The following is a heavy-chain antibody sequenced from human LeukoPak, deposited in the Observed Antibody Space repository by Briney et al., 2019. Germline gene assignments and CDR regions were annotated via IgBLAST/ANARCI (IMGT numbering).Heavy chain of an antibody. Sequence: GGSLRLSCAASGFTFSSYSMNWVRQAPGKGLEWVSYISSSSSTIYYADSVKGRFTISRDNSKNTLYLQMNSLRAEDTAVYYCAKGDQLPAAGGSGWYTAFDYWGQGTLVTVSS. CDR3: AKGDQLPAAGGSGWYTAFDY. V-gene: IGHV3-48*01. CDR1: GFTFSSYS. J-gene: IGHJ4*02. CDR2: ISSSSSTI. D-gene: IGHD6-19*01.